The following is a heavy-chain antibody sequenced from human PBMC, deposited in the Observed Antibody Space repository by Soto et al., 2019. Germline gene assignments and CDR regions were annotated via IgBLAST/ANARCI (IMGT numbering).Heavy chain of an antibody. CDR1: GFTFSSYG. CDR3: AREPSGGNDAFDI. J-gene: IGHJ3*02. Sequence: QVQLVESGGGVVQPGRSLRLSCAASGFTFSSYGMHWVRQAPGERLEWVAIIWHDGSNEDYADSVKGRFTISRDNSKSTLYLQMNSLRVEDTAVYYCAREPSGGNDAFDIWGQGTMVTVSS. V-gene: IGHV3-33*01. CDR2: IWHDGSNE. D-gene: IGHD3-16*01.